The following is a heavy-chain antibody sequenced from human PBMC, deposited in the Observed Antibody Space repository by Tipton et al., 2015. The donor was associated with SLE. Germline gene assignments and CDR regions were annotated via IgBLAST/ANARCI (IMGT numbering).Heavy chain of an antibody. Sequence: TLSLTCTVSGGSISSYYWSWIRQPPGKGLEWIGYIYYSGSTNYNPSLKSRVTISVDTSKNQFSLKLSSVTAADTAVYYCARERGTPYYFDYWGQGTLVTVSS. V-gene: IGHV4-59*01. CDR2: IYYSGST. J-gene: IGHJ4*02. CDR3: ARERGTPYYFDY. D-gene: IGHD3-16*01. CDR1: GGSISSYY.